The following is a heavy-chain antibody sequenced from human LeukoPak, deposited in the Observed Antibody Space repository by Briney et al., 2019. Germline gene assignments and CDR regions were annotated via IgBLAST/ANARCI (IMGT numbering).Heavy chain of an antibody. CDR1: GGTFSSYA. J-gene: IGHJ5*02. V-gene: IGHV1-69*06. CDR2: IIPIFGTA. Sequence: SVKVSCKASGGTFSSYASSWVRQAPGQGLEWMGRIIPIFGTANYAQKFQGRVTITADKSTSTAYMELSSLRSEDTAVYYCARDPCSSTSCPQGQYNWFDPWGQGTLVTVSS. CDR3: ARDPCSSTSCPQGQYNWFDP. D-gene: IGHD2-2*01.